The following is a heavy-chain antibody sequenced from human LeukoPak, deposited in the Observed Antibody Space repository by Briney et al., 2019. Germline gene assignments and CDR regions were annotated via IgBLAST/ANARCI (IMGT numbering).Heavy chain of an antibody. CDR3: AKDRVGNSYLFDS. D-gene: IGHD6-6*01. V-gene: IGHV3-23*01. J-gene: IGHJ4*02. CDR2: ITNSGGNT. Sequence: GGSLRLSCAAAGFTFSSYAMSWVRQAPGKGLEWVSGITNSGGNTYYADSVKGRFTISRDNSKNTLYLQMNSLRAEDTAVYYCAKDRVGNSYLFDSWGQGTLVTVS. CDR1: GFTFSSYA.